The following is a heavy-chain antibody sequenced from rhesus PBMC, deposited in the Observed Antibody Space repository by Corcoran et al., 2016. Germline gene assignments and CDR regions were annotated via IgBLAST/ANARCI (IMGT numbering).Heavy chain of an antibody. CDR3: ARDCSSYLNDY. CDR2: MNGYGGIA. Sequence: QVQLQESGPGLVKPSETLPLTCTASGASICNDWWSWIRQSPGTGLEWIAEMNGYGGIAYHNPSLRSRVTISRDASRKQFSLKLTSVTAADTAVYYCARDCSSYLNDYWGQGVLVTVSS. D-gene: IGHD2-15*01. CDR1: GASICNDW. J-gene: IGHJ4*01. V-gene: IGHV4-80*01.